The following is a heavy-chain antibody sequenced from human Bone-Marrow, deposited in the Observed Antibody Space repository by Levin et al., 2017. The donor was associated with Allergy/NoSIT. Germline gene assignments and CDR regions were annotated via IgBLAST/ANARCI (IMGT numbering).Heavy chain of an antibody. Sequence: GESLKISCAASGFSFNNAWMNWVRQAPGKGLEWVGRIKSETAGGTTVYLAPVKGRFTISRDDSKNIVYLQMNSLKSEDTAVYYCTTDMAYYDSSGPDYWGQGTLVTVTS. D-gene: IGHD3-22*01. CDR2: IKSETAGGTT. V-gene: IGHV3-15*07. CDR3: TTDMAYYDSSGPDY. CDR1: GFSFNNAW. J-gene: IGHJ4*02.